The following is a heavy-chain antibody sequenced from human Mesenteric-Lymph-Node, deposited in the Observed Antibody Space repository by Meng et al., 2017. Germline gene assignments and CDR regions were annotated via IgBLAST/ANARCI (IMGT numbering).Heavy chain of an antibody. D-gene: IGHD1-1*01. CDR1: GGSISSSNW. J-gene: IGHJ2*01. V-gene: IGHV4-4*02. CDR3: AGSPGWWFLDL. Sequence: RLHGSGQALLMPWVTLSPTCAVSGGSISSSNWWSWVRQPPGKGLEWIGEIYHTGSTNSSPSLKSRVTIPVDRSKNQFSLNLHSVTAADTAMYYCAGSPGWWFLDLWGRGTLVTVSS. CDR2: IYHTGST.